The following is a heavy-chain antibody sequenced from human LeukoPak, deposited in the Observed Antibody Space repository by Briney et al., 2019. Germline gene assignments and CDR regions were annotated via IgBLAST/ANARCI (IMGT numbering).Heavy chain of an antibody. CDR1: GFTLSSYA. D-gene: IGHD6-13*01. CDR2: VDGGGGGT. V-gene: IGHV3-23*01. J-gene: IGHJ4*02. Sequence: GGSLRLSCAASGFTLSSYAMTWVRQAPGRGLEWVSRVDGGGGGTYYADSVKGRFTISRDNSKDTLYLQMNGLRAEDTAVYFCAKQSAGSAAWYSLHYDFWGQGTLVTVSS. CDR3: AKQSAGSAAWYSLHYDF.